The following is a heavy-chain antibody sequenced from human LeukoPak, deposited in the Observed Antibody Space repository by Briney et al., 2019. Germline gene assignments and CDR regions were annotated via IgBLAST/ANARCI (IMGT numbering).Heavy chain of an antibody. J-gene: IGHJ4*02. CDR2: ISYDGSNK. CDR1: GFTFSSYA. V-gene: IGHV3-30*04. D-gene: IGHD2-2*01. CDR3: ARDRGIVVVPAGTFDY. Sequence: GGSLRLSCAASGFTFSSYAMHWVSQAPGKGLEWVAVISYDGSNKYYADSVKGRFTISRDNSKNTLYLQMNSLRAEDTAVYYCARDRGIVVVPAGTFDYWGQGTLVTVSS.